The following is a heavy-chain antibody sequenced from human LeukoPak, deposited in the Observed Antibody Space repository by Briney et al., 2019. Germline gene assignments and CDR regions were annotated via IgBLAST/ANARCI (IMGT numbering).Heavy chain of an antibody. CDR2: INPSGGST. CDR3: ARARRGIAAAGTWRAYDI. Sequence: GASVKVSCKASGYTFTSYYMHWVRQAPGQGLEWMGIINPSGGSTSYAQKFQGRVTMTRDMSTSTVYMELNSLRAEDTAVYYCARARRGIAAAGTWRAYDIWGQGTMVTVSS. V-gene: IGHV1-46*01. CDR1: GYTFTSYY. J-gene: IGHJ3*02. D-gene: IGHD6-13*01.